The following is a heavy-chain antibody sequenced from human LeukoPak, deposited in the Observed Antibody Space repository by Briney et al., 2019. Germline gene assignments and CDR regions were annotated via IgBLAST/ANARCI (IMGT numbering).Heavy chain of an antibody. V-gene: IGHV3-7*04. D-gene: IGHD5-18*01. J-gene: IGHJ4*02. CDR1: GFIFSIYW. CDR3: TRDLYSHGSEY. Sequence: GGSLRLSCAASGFIFSIYWMSWVRQAPGKGLQWVANIKQDESEKYYVDSVKGRFTISRDNAKNSLYLQMNSLRAEDTAVYYCTRDLYSHGSEYWGQGTLVTVSS. CDR2: IKQDESEK.